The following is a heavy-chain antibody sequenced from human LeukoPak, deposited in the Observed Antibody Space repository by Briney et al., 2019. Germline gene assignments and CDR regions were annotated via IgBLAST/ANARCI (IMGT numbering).Heavy chain of an antibody. CDR3: AKVVWGNFRYLDY. Sequence: GGSLRLSCAASGFTFSNCGMSWVRQAPGKGLERVSTISGSGGTTNYADSVNGQFTISRDNSKNTLYLQMNSLRAEDTALYYCAKVVWGNFRYLDYWGQGALVTVSS. CDR1: GFTFSNCG. J-gene: IGHJ4*02. CDR2: ISGSGGTT. V-gene: IGHV3-23*01. D-gene: IGHD3-16*02.